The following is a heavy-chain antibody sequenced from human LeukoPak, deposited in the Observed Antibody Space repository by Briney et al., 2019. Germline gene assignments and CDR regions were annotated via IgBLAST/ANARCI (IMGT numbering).Heavy chain of an antibody. Sequence: GGSLRLSCAASGGFTFSSYAMSWVRQAPGKGLEWVSGISGSGGSTYYADSVKGRFTISRDNSKNTLYLQMNSLRAEDTAVYYCAKTPDYWGQGTLVTVSS. CDR2: ISGSGGST. J-gene: IGHJ4*02. CDR1: GGFTFSSYA. CDR3: AKTPDY. V-gene: IGHV3-23*01.